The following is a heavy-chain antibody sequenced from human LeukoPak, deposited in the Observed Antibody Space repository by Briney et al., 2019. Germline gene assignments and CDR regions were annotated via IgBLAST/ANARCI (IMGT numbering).Heavy chain of an antibody. CDR1: GDSISSHYW. CDR3: ARPTVGATTGFDY. D-gene: IGHD1-26*01. J-gene: IGHJ4*02. V-gene: IGHV4-39*01. CDR2: IHYSGST. Sequence: SGTLSLTCAVSGDSISSHYWWSWVRQPPGKGLEWIGSIHYSGSTYYNPSLKSRVTISVDTSKNQFSLKLSSVTAADTAVYYCARPTVGATTGFDYWGQGTLVTVSS.